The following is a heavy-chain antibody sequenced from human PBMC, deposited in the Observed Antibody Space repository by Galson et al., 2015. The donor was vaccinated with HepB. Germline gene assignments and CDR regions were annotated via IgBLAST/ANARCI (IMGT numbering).Heavy chain of an antibody. CDR3: ARDGPYLLWFGESDAFDI. CDR1: GYTFTSYG. D-gene: IGHD3-10*01. Sequence: SVKVSCKASGYTFTSYGISWVRQAPGQGLEWMGWISAYNGNTNYAQKLQGRVTMTTDTSTSTAYMELRSLRSDDTAVYYCARDGPYLLWFGESDAFDIWVPRTIVTASS. V-gene: IGHV1-18*04. J-gene: IGHJ3*02. CDR2: ISAYNGNT.